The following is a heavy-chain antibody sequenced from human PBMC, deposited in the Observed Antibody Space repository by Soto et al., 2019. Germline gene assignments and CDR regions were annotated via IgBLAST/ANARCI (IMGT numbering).Heavy chain of an antibody. V-gene: IGHV3-74*01. J-gene: IGHJ6*04. CDR2: IDNAGTDS. CDR3: ARGWFGPDV. Sequence: EVQLVESGGGLVQPGGSLRLSCAASGFTFSGRSMHWVRKAPGKGLVWASGIDNAGTDSTYADSVKGRFTSSRDNAKNTLYLQLNSLRVEDTAGYYCARGWFGPDVWGKGTTVTVSS. D-gene: IGHD3-10*01. CDR1: GFTFSGRS.